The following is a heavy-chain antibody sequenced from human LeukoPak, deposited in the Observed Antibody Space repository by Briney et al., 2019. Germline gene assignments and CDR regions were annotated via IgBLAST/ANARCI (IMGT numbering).Heavy chain of an antibody. CDR2: VYYSGDT. J-gene: IGHJ4*02. V-gene: IGHV4-59*08. Sequence: PSETLSLTCTVSGDSVSGVYWSWIRQPPGKGLEWIVYVYYSGDTNYNPSLKSRVTMSLDTSKNQVSLRLSSVTAADTAVYYCARHSSGSANIFDSWGQGTLVTVSS. CDR3: ARHSSGSANIFDS. CDR1: GDSVSGVY. D-gene: IGHD3-10*01.